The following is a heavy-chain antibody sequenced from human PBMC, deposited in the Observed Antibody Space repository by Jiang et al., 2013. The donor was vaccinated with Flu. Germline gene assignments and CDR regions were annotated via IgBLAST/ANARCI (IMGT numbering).Heavy chain of an antibody. CDR2: IIPIFGTA. Sequence: GAEVKKPGSSVKVSCKASGGTFSSYAISWVRQAPGQGLEWMGGIIPIFGTANYAQKFQGRVTITADESTSTAYMELSSLRSEDTAVYYCASGYYYDSSGPGYYYYGMDVWGQGTTVTVSS. CDR1: GGTFSSYA. V-gene: IGHV1-69*01. D-gene: IGHD3-22*01. CDR3: ASGYYYDSSGPGYYYYGMDV. J-gene: IGHJ6*02.